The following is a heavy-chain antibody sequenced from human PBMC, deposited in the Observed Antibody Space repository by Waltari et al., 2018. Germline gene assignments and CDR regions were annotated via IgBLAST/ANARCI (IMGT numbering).Heavy chain of an antibody. D-gene: IGHD1-26*01. V-gene: IGHV3-15*01. CDR3: TTSIIGGSYIDAFDI. CDR1: GFTFSNAW. CDR2: IKSKTDGGTT. Sequence: EVQLVESGGGLVKPGGSLRLSCAASGFTFSNAWMSWVRQAPGKGLEWVGRIKSKTDGGTTDYAAPVKGRFTISRDDSKNTLYLQMNSLKTEDTAVYYCTTSIIGGSYIDAFDIWGQGTMVTVSS. J-gene: IGHJ3*02.